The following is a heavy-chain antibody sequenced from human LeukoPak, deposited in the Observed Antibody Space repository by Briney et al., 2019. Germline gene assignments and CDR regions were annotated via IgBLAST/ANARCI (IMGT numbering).Heavy chain of an antibody. CDR1: GFTFSSYA. J-gene: IGHJ5*02. CDR3: ARARTSRDWFDP. D-gene: IGHD1-14*01. CDR2: IRGSGGGT. V-gene: IGHV3-23*01. Sequence: GGSLRLSCAASGFTFSSYAMSWVRQAPGKGLEWVSAIRGSGGGTNYGDSVKGRFTISRDNSKNTLYLQMNSLRAEDTAVYYCARARTSRDWFDPWGQGTLVTVSS.